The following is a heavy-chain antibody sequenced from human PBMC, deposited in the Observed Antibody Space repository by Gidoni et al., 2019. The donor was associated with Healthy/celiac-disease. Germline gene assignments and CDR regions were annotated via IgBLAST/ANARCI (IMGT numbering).Heavy chain of an antibody. CDR2: INTNTGNP. J-gene: IGHJ6*02. CDR3: ARDALYYYDSSGPTLLDV. D-gene: IGHD3-22*01. V-gene: IGHV7-4-1*01. Sequence: QVQLVHSGSELKKPGASVTVSCKASGYTFTSYAMNWVRQAPGQGLEWMGWINTNTGNPTYAQGFTGRFVFSLDTSVSTAYLQICSLKAEDTAVYYCARDALYYYDSSGPTLLDVWGQGTTVTVSS. CDR1: GYTFTSYA.